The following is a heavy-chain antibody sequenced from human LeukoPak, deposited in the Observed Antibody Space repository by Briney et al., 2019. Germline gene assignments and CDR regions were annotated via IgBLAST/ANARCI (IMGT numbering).Heavy chain of an antibody. CDR1: GGSISSYY. V-gene: IGHV4-59*12. CDR3: ARGQYYDSSGYYYYMGFDY. D-gene: IGHD3-22*01. Sequence: PSETLSLTCTVSGGSISSYYWSWIRQPPGKGLEWIGYIYYSGSTNYNPSLKSRVTISVDTSKNQFSLKLSSVTAADTAVYYCARGQYYDSSGYYYYMGFDYWGQGTLATVSS. CDR2: IYYSGST. J-gene: IGHJ4*02.